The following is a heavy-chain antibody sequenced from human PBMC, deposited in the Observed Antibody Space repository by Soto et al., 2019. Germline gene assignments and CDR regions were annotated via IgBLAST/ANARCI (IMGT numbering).Heavy chain of an antibody. CDR3: ARDSPPIGY. Sequence: EVQLVESGGGLVQPGGSLRLSCAASGFTFSSYSMNWVRQAPGKGLEWVSYISSSSSTIYYADSVKGRFTISRDNAKNSRYLQMNSLRAEDTAVYYCARDSPPIGYWGQGTLVTVSS. V-gene: IGHV3-48*01. CDR1: GFTFSSYS. J-gene: IGHJ4*02. CDR2: ISSSSSTI.